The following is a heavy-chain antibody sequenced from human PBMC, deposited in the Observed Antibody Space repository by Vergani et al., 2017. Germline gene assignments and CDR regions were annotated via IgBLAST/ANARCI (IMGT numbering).Heavy chain of an antibody. J-gene: IGHJ3*02. V-gene: IGHV3-30*18. Sequence: VQLVESGGGVVQPGRSLRLSCAASGFTFSSYGMHWVRQAPGKGLEWVAVISYDGSNKYYADSVKGRFTISRDNSKNTLYLQMNSLRAEDTAVYYCAKSNPKDAFDIWGQGTMVTVSS. CDR2: ISYDGSNK. D-gene: IGHD2/OR15-2a*01. CDR3: AKSNPKDAFDI. CDR1: GFTFSSYG.